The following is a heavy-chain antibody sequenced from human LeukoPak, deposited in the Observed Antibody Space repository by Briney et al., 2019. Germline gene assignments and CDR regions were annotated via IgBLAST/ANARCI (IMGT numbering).Heavy chain of an antibody. CDR1: GFTFSSYS. CDR2: ISSSSSYI. D-gene: IGHD3-3*01. J-gene: IGHJ4*02. CDR3: ARDPRRYDFWSGYPYYFDY. V-gene: IGHV3-21*01. Sequence: GGSLRLSCAASGFTFSSYSMNWVRQAPGKGLEWVSSISSSSSYIYYADSVKGRFTISRDNAKNSLYLQMNSLRAEDTAVYYCARDPRRYDFWSGYPYYFDYWGQGTLVTVSS.